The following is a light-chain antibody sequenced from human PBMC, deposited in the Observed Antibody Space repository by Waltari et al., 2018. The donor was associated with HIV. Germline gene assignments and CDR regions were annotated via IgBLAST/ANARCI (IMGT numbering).Light chain of an antibody. Sequence: VLMSQSPLFLPVTLGQSASMFCRSNQSLQYDDGNTYLSWFLQRPGQSPRRLLYKVSDRDSGVPDRFSGSGAGTDFTLKINRVEAEGIGVYYCMQGSNRISFGQGTRLEIK. CDR3: MQGSNRIS. J-gene: IGKJ5*01. CDR2: KVS. V-gene: IGKV2-30*01. CDR1: QSLQYDDGNTY.